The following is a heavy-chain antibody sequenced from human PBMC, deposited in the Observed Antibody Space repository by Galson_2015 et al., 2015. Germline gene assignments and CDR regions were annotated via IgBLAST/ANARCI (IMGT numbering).Heavy chain of an antibody. CDR3: ARLATVVTPGFFDY. Sequence: QCGAEVTKPGESLPISCTGSGCSFTNYWIGWVRQMPGKGLEWMGIIYPGDSDTRYSPSLQGQVTISVDKSISPAYLQWSSLRASDTAMYYCARLATVVTPGFFDYWGQGTLVTVSS. D-gene: IGHD4-23*01. CDR2: IYPGDSDT. V-gene: IGHV5-51*01. J-gene: IGHJ4*02. CDR1: GCSFTNYW.